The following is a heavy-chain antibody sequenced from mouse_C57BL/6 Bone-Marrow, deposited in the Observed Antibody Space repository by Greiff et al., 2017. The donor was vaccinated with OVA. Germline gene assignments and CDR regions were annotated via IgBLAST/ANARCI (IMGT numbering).Heavy chain of an antibody. D-gene: IGHD1-1*01. CDR3: ARDYYGSSWGDAMDY. V-gene: IGHV5-17*01. J-gene: IGHJ4*01. Sequence: EVQLQESGGGLVKPGGSLKLSCAASGFTFSDYGMHWVRQAPEKGLEWVAYISSGSSPIYYADTVKGRFTISRDNAKNTLFLQMTSLRSEDTAMYYCARDYYGSSWGDAMDYWGQGTSVTVSS. CDR1: GFTFSDYG. CDR2: ISSGSSPI.